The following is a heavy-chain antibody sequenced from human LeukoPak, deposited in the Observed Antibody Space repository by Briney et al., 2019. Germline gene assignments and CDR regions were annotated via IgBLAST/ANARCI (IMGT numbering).Heavy chain of an antibody. CDR2: THRDGST. D-gene: IGHD4-17*01. CDR1: GVFIRSGYW. CDR3: ARVYTGLDGDYVHNYYYGMDV. J-gene: IGHJ6*02. V-gene: IGHV4-4*02. Sequence: PSETLSLTCVVSGVFIRSGYWWSWVRQSPEKGLEWIAETHRDGSTNYNPSLKSRVTISVDTSKNQFSLKLTSVTAADTAVYYCARVYTGLDGDYVHNYYYGMDVWGQGTTVTVSS.